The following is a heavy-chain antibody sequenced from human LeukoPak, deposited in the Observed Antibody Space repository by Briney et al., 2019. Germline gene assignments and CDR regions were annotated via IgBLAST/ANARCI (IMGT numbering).Heavy chain of an antibody. V-gene: IGHV3-23*01. Sequence: GGSLRLSCAASGFTFSSYAMSWVRQAPGKGLDWVATISDSGDNTYYADSVEGRFTISRDNSKNTLYLQMKSLRDEDTAIYYCSKVPYSDYGSGRPPFMDAWGQGTTVAISS. D-gene: IGHD3-10*01. CDR1: GFTFSSYA. CDR3: SKVPYSDYGSGRPPFMDA. J-gene: IGHJ6*02. CDR2: ISDSGDNT.